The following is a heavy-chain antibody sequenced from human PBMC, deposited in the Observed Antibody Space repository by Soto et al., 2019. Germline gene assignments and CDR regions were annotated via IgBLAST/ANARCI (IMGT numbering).Heavy chain of an antibody. J-gene: IGHJ6*02. CDR3: ARGHYRYGSDV. V-gene: IGHV4-30-2*01. CDR2: IYQSGSS. CDR1: GGSITSAGYS. Sequence: PSETLFLTCTVSGGSITSAGYSWNWIRQPPGKGLEWVGYIYQSGSSSDNPSLKSRITMSLNRSKNQFSLNLTSVTAADTAVYFCARGHYRYGSDVWRQGTTVTVSS.